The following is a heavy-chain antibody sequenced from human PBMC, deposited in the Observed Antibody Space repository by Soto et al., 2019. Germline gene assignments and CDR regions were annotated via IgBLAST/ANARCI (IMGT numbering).Heavy chain of an antibody. D-gene: IGHD6-19*01. Sequence: QITLKESGPTLVKPTQTLTLTCTFSGFSLSSTRVAVGWIRQPPGKALEWLALIYWDDDKRYSPFLKSRLTITKDTSKNQVVLTMTNMDPVDTATYYCPHSVVAGLGYYFDYWGQGTLVTVSS. V-gene: IGHV2-5*02. CDR3: PHSVVAGLGYYFDY. CDR2: IYWDDDK. J-gene: IGHJ4*02. CDR1: GFSLSSTRVA.